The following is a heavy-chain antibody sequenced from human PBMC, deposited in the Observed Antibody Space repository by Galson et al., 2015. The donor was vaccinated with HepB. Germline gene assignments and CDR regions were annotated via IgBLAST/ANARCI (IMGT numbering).Heavy chain of an antibody. D-gene: IGHD3-10*01. CDR3: TTDLFWTSMVRGAKFDY. CDR2: IKSKTDGGTT. Sequence: SLRLSCAASGFTFSNAWMSWVRQAPGKGLEWVGRIKSKTDGGTTDYAAPVKGRFTISRDDSKTTLYLQMNSLKTEDTAVYYCTTDLFWTSMVRGAKFDYWGQGTLVTVSS. CDR1: GFTFSNAW. J-gene: IGHJ4*02. V-gene: IGHV3-15*01.